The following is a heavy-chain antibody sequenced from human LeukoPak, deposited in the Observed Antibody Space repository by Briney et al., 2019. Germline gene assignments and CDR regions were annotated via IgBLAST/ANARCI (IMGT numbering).Heavy chain of an antibody. V-gene: IGHV4-31*03. CDR3: AREGGGSTTGFDY. D-gene: IGHD1-1*01. Sequence: SETLSLTCTVSGGSISSGGYYWSWIRQHPGKGLEWIGYIYYSGSTYYNPSLKSRVTISVDTSKSQFSLKLSSVTAADTAVYYCAREGGGSTTGFDYWGQGTLVTVSS. CDR2: IYYSGST. CDR1: GGSISSGGYY. J-gene: IGHJ4*02.